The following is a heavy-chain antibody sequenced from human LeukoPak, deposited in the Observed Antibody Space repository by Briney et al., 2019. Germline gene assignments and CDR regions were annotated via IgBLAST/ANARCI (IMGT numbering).Heavy chain of an antibody. CDR3: TRQYYYGSGSYYDY. CDR2: IRSKANSYAT. D-gene: IGHD3-10*01. CDR1: GFTFSGSA. J-gene: IGHJ4*02. V-gene: IGHV3-73*01. Sequence: GGSLRLSCAASGFTFSGSAMHWVRQASGKGLEWVGRIRSKANSYATAYAASVKGRFTISRDDSKNTAYLQMKSLKTEATAVYYCTRQYYYGSGSYYDYWGQGTLVTVSS.